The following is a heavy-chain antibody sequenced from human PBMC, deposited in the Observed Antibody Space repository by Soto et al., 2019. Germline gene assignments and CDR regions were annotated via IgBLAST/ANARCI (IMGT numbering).Heavy chain of an antibody. Sequence: SQTLSLTCAITGDSVSSNSAGWSWVRQSPSRGLEWLGRTYYRSKWYYEYAVSVRGRITINPDTSKNQYSLQLNSVTREDTAVYFCARGEQYSERIFDYWGQGTLVTVSS. V-gene: IGHV6-1*01. CDR3: ARGEQYSERIFDY. D-gene: IGHD1-26*01. CDR1: GDSVSSNSAG. J-gene: IGHJ4*01. CDR2: TYYRSKWYY.